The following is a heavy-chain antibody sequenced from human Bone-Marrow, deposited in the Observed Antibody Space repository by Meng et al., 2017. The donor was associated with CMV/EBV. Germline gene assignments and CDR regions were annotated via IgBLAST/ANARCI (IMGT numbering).Heavy chain of an antibody. J-gene: IGHJ4*02. CDR1: GFTFSSYA. CDR3: ANNFWSGYYDY. V-gene: IGHV3-23*01. D-gene: IGHD3-3*01. CDR2: ISGSGGST. Sequence: GESLKISCAASGFTFSSYAMSWVRQAPGKGLEWVSAISGSGGSTYYADSVKGRFTISRDNSKNTLYLQMSSLRAEDTAVYYCANNFWSGYYDYWGQGTLDTVSS.